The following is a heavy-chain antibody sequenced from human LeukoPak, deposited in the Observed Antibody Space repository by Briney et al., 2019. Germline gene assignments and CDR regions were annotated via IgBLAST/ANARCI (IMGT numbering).Heavy chain of an antibody. V-gene: IGHV1-8*01. CDR2: MNPNSGNT. J-gene: IGHJ4*02. CDR1: GYTFTSYD. Sequence: GASVKVSCKGSGYTFTSYDINWVRQAAGQGVEGMGWMNPNSGNTGYAQKFQGRVTMTRNTSISTAYMELSSLRSEDTAVYYCARDNSGGSGDYWGQGTLVTVSS. CDR3: ARDNSGGSGDY. D-gene: IGHD2-15*01.